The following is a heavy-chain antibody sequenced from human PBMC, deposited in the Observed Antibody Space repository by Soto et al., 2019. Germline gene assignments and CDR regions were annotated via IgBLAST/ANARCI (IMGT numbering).Heavy chain of an antibody. CDR2: IYYSGST. CDR1: GGSISSSSYY. J-gene: IGHJ5*02. CDR3: ARSVLRFLEWYLNWFDP. Sequence: PSETLSLTCTVSGGSISSSSYYLGWIRQPPGKGLEWIGSIYYSGSTYYNPSLKSRVTISVDTSKNQFSLKLSSVTAADTAVYYCARSVLRFLEWYLNWFDPWGQGTLVTVSS. D-gene: IGHD3-3*01. V-gene: IGHV4-39*01.